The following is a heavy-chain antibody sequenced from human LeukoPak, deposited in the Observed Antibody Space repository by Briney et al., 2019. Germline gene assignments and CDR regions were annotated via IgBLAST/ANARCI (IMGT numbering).Heavy chain of an antibody. D-gene: IGHD1-26*01. Sequence: PGGSLRLSCAASGFTFSSYSMNWVRQAPGKGLEWVSSISSSSSYIYYADSVKGRFTISRDNAKNSLYQQMNSLRAEDTAVYYCARDPDAIVGAPFDYWGQGTLVTVSS. J-gene: IGHJ4*02. CDR1: GFTFSSYS. CDR2: ISSSSSYI. CDR3: ARDPDAIVGAPFDY. V-gene: IGHV3-21*01.